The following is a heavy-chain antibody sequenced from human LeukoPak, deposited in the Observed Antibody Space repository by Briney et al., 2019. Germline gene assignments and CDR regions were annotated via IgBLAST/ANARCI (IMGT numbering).Heavy chain of an antibody. CDR1: GFNFNDAW. D-gene: IGHD3-22*01. Sequence: GGSLRLSCATSGFNFNDAWMNWVRQAPGKGLEWVGRIKSKTDGGTTDYAAPVKGRFTISRDDSKNTLYLQMNSLKTEDTAVYYCSSNGYYYDSSGYYKVDYWGQGTLVTVSS. J-gene: IGHJ4*02. CDR2: IKSKTDGGTT. V-gene: IGHV3-15*07. CDR3: SSNGYYYDSSGYYKVDY.